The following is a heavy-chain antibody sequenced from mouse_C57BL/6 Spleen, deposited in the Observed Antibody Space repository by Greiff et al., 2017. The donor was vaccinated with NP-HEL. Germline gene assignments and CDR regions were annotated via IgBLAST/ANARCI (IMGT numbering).Heavy chain of an antibody. J-gene: IGHJ2*01. CDR3: ARKELLYYFDY. V-gene: IGHV1-69*01. CDR2: IDPSDSYT. CDR1: GYTFTSYW. Sequence: QVQLKQPGAELVMPGASVKLSCKASGYTFTSYWMHWVKQRPGQGLEWIGEIDPSDSYTNYNQKFKGKSTLTVDKSSSTAYMQLSSLTSEDSAVYYCARKELLYYFDYWGQGTTLTVSS.